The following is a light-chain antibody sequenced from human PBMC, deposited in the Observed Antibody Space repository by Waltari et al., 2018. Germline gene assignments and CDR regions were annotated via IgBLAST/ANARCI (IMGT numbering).Light chain of an antibody. CDR1: SSNIGSNH. J-gene: IGLJ2*01. Sequence: QSVLTQPPSASGTPGQRVTISCSGSSSNIGSNHVSWYQQLPGTAPKLLIYRNNQRPSGVPDRFSGSKSGTSASLAISGLRSEDEADYYCAAWDASLSGPVFGGGTKLTVL. V-gene: IGLV1-47*01. CDR3: AAWDASLSGPV. CDR2: RNN.